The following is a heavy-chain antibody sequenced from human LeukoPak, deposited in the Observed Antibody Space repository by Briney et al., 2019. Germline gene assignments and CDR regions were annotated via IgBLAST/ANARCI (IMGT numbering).Heavy chain of an antibody. D-gene: IGHD4-11*01. CDR1: GYTFISYG. CDR3: AREGQFRPTPFDY. CDR2: ISASNGNT. V-gene: IGHV1-18*01. Sequence: ASVKVSCKASGYTFISYGISWVRQAPGQGLEWMGWISASNGNTNYAQKFQVRVTMTTDPLASTVYMELRSLRSDDTAVYYCAREGQFRPTPFDYWGRGTLVTVSS. J-gene: IGHJ4*02.